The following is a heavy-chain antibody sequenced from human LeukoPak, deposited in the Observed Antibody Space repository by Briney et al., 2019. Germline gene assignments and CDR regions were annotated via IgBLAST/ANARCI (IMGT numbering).Heavy chain of an antibody. CDR2: ISAYNGNT. J-gene: IGHJ4*02. CDR3: ASELPYTYGPCYFDY. V-gene: IGHV1-18*01. Sequence: ISAYNGNTNYAQKLQGRVTMTTDTSTSTAYMELRSLRSEDTAVYYCASELPYTYGPCYFDYWGQGTLVTVSS. D-gene: IGHD5-18*01.